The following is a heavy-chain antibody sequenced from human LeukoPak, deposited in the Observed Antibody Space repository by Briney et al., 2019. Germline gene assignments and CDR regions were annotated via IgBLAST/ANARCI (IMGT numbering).Heavy chain of an antibody. CDR2: IYYSGST. V-gene: IGHV4-39*01. D-gene: IGHD3-3*01. CDR3: ARTYYDFWSGYYTGGLDDY. CDR1: GGSISSSSYY. Sequence: SETLSLTCTGSGGSISSSSYYWGWIRQPPGKGLEWIGSIYYSGSTYYNPSLKSRVTISVDTSKNQFSLKLSSVTAADTAVYYCARTYYDFWSGYYTGGLDDYWGQGTLVTVSS. J-gene: IGHJ4*02.